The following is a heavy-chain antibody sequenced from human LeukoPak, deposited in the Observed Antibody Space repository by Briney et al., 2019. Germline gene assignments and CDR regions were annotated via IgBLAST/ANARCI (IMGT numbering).Heavy chain of an antibody. CDR1: GGSISNYY. V-gene: IGHV4-59*13. Sequence: NPSETLSLTCTVSGGSISNYYWGWIRQPPGKGLEWIGYISDSGSTNYNPSLKSRVTISVDTSKKQFSLELSSVTAADTAVYYCARGYSSTWLFFDYWGQGALVTVSS. J-gene: IGHJ4*02. D-gene: IGHD6-13*01. CDR3: ARGYSSTWLFFDY. CDR2: ISDSGST.